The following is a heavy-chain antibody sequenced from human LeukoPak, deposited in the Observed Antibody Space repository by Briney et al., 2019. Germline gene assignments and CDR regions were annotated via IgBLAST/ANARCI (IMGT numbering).Heavy chain of an antibody. D-gene: IGHD3-9*01. CDR2: ISSSSSYI. CDR3: ARGGSYYDILTGYYTPKGMDV. V-gene: IGHV3-21*03. CDR1: GFTFSSYS. Sequence: GGSLRLSCAASGFTFSSYSMNWVRQAPGKGLEWVSSISSSSSYIYYADSVKGRFTISRDNVKNSLYLQMNSLRAEDTAVYYCARGGSYYDILTGYYTPKGMDVWGQGTTVTVSS. J-gene: IGHJ6*02.